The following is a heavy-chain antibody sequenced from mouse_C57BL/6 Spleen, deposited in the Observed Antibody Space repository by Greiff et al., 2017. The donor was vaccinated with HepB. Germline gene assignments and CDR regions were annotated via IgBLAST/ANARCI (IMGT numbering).Heavy chain of an antibody. CDR3: ARRRSYYAMDY. CDR1: GYTFTDYY. J-gene: IGHJ4*01. Sequence: EVQLQQSGPELVKPGASVNISCKASGYTFTDYYMNWVKQSHGKSLEWIGDINPNNGGTSYNQKFKGKATLTVDKSSSTAYMELRSLTSEDSAVYYCARRRSYYAMDYWGQGTSVTVSS. V-gene: IGHV1-26*01. CDR2: INPNNGGT.